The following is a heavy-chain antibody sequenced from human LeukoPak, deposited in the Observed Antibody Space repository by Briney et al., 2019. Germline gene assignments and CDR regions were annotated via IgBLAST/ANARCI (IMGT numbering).Heavy chain of an antibody. J-gene: IGHJ3*02. V-gene: IGHV1-18*04. D-gene: IGHD1-1*01. CDR1: GYTFTHYG. Sequence: GASVKVSCKASGYTFTHYGISWVRQAPGQGLEWMGWISAYNGNTNYAQKLQGRVTMTTDTSTSTAYMELRSLRSDDTAVYYCAARGGATGTTQGDAFDIWGQGTMVTVSS. CDR3: AARGGATGTTQGDAFDI. CDR2: ISAYNGNT.